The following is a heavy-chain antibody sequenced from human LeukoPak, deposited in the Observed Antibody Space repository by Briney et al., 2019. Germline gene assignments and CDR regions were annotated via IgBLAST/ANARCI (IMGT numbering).Heavy chain of an antibody. CDR1: GFTFSNYA. CDR2: ISYDGSNK. CDR3: ARSGLSRFGF. J-gene: IGHJ4*02. D-gene: IGHD2/OR15-2a*01. V-gene: IGHV3-30*04. Sequence: GGSLRLSCAASGFTFSNYAMHWVRQAPGKGLEWVVIISYDGSNKYYADSVKGRFSISRDNSRNTLYLQMNSLRAEDTAVYYCARSGLSRFGFWGQGTLVTVSS.